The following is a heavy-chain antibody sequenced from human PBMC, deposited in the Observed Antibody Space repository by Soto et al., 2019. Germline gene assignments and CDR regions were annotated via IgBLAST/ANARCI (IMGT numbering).Heavy chain of an antibody. CDR2: LSGSGDST. Sequence: PGGSLRLSCAASGFTFSNYAMNWVRQAPGKGLEWVSALSGSGDSTYYADSVKGRFTISRDSSKNTLYLQMNGLTAEDTAIYYCAKDGLSSWIQLWPPLTHYYGMDVWGQGTTVTVSS. CDR1: GFTFSNYA. V-gene: IGHV3-23*01. CDR3: AKDGLSSWIQLWPPLTHYYGMDV. J-gene: IGHJ6*02. D-gene: IGHD5-18*01.